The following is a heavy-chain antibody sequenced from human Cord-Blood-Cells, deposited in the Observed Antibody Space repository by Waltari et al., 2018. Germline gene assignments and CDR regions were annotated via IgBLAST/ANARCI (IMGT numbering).Heavy chain of an antibody. Sequence: QLQLQESGPGLVKPSETLSLTCTVSGGSISSSSYYWGWIRQPPGKGLEWIGSIYYSGVTYYNPSLKSRVTISVDTSKNQFSLKLSSVTAADTAVYYCAACIRYSSGWYVPSYFDYWGQGTLVTVSS. CDR1: GGSISSSSYY. CDR2: IYYSGVT. D-gene: IGHD6-19*01. V-gene: IGHV4-39*01. J-gene: IGHJ4*02. CDR3: AACIRYSSGWYVPSYFDY.